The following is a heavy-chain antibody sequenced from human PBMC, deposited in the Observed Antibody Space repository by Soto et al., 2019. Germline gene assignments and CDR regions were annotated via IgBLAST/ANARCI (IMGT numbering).Heavy chain of an antibody. J-gene: IGHJ6*02. D-gene: IGHD3-10*01. CDR1: GYSFTSYW. CDR3: ATTRFGGKYYNGMDV. Sequence: PGESLKISCKGSGYSFTSYWIGWVHQMPGKGLEWMGIIYPGDSDTRYSPSFQGQVTISADKSISTAYLQWSSLKASDTAMYYCATTRFGGKYYNGMDVWGQGTTVTVSS. CDR2: IYPGDSDT. V-gene: IGHV5-51*07.